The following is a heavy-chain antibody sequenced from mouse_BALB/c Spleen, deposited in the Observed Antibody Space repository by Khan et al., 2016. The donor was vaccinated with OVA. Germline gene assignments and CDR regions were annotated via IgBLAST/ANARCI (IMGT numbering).Heavy chain of an antibody. CDR2: INPSTGYS. J-gene: IGHJ3*01. Sequence: QVQLQQSGAELAKPGASVKMSCKASGYTFTNYWMHWVKQRPGQGQEWIGYINPSTGYSEYNQKFKDKATLTADKSSSTAYIQLSSLTSEDSAVYYCANHGSSSAWLTYWGQGTLVTVSA. D-gene: IGHD1-1*01. CDR3: ANHGSSSAWLTY. V-gene: IGHV1-7*01. CDR1: GYTFTNYW.